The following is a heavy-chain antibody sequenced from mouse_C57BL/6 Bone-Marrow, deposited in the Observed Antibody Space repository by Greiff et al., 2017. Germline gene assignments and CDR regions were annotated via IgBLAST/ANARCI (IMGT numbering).Heavy chain of an antibody. J-gene: IGHJ4*01. CDR3: ARQKFTTVVDYYAMDY. D-gene: IGHD1-1*01. V-gene: IGHV5-12*01. Sequence: EVMLVESGGGLVQPGGSLKLSCAASGFTFSDYYMYWVRQTPEKRLEWVAYISNGGGSTYYPDTVKGRFTISRDNAKNTLYLQMSRLKSEDTAMYYCARQKFTTVVDYYAMDYWGQGTSVTVSS. CDR1: GFTFSDYY. CDR2: ISNGGGST.